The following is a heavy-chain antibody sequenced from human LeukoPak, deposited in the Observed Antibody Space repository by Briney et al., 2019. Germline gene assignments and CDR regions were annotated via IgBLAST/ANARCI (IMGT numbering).Heavy chain of an antibody. V-gene: IGHV3-74*03. J-gene: IGHJ4*02. CDR2: IKKDGFFS. CDR1: GFPFRVRW. D-gene: IGHD1-1*01. CDR3: QTNLDNTFNN. Sequence: PGGSLRLSCTASGFPFRVRWMHWVRQAPGKGLVWISLIKKDGFFSTYADSVKGRFTISRDDAKNTLHLQMDSLRADDTAVYYCQTNLDNTFNNWGRGTLVTVSS.